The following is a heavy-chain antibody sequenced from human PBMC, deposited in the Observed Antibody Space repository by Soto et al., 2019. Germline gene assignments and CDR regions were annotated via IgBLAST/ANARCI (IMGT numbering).Heavy chain of an antibody. V-gene: IGHV1-3*01. CDR2: INAGKGDT. D-gene: IGHD2-2*01. CDR3: ARQVPEDQKSFDY. J-gene: IGHJ4*02. Sequence: QVQLVQSGAEVKKPGASVKVYCKASGYTFTSYAMHWVRQAPGQGLEWMGWINAGKGDTKSSQQVQGRVTITRDTSASTAYLELSSMRCEETAVYYCARQVPEDQKSFDYWCQGTLVTVSS. CDR1: GYTFTSYA.